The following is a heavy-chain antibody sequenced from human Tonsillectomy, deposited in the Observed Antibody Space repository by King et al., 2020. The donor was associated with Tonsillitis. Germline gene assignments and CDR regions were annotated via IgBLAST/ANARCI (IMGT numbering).Heavy chain of an antibody. V-gene: IGHV3-23*04. Sequence: VQLVESGGGLVQPGGSLRLSCAASGFSFSSYALSWVRQAPGKGLEWVSTISGSGGATYYADSVKGRFTISRDNSKKTVYLKMNSLRAEDTAVYYCATDWYYDSSYYYYYTMDVWGQGTTVTVSS. CDR1: GFSFSSYA. CDR2: ISGSGGAT. D-gene: IGHD3-22*01. CDR3: ATDWYYDSSYYYYYTMDV. J-gene: IGHJ6*02.